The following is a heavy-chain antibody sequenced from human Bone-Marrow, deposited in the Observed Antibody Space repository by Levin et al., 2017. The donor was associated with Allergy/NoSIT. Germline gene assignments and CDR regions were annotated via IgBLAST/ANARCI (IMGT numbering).Heavy chain of an antibody. CDR2: INHSGST. Sequence: SQTLSLTCAVYGGSFSGYYWSWIRQPPGKGLEWIGEINHSGSTNYNPSLKSRVTISVDTSKNQFSLKLSSVTAADTAVYYCARGRRGAAAYNWFDPWGQGTLVTVSS. D-gene: IGHD6-13*01. CDR3: ARGRRGAAAYNWFDP. J-gene: IGHJ5*02. CDR1: GGSFSGYY. V-gene: IGHV4-34*01.